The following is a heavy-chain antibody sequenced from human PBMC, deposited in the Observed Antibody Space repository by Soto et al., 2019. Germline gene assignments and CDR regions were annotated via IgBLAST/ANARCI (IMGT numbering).Heavy chain of an antibody. CDR3: ARSVVPAAILSASRSHYYYYMDV. D-gene: IGHD2-2*01. J-gene: IGHJ6*03. CDR2: IYYSGST. Sequence: QVQLQESGPGLVKPSETLSLTCTVSGGSISSYYWSWIRQPPGKGLEWIGYIYYSGSTNYNPSLKSRVTISVDTSKNQFSLKLSSVTAADTAVYYCARSVVPAAILSASRSHYYYYMDVWGKGTTVTVSS. CDR1: GGSISSYY. V-gene: IGHV4-59*01.